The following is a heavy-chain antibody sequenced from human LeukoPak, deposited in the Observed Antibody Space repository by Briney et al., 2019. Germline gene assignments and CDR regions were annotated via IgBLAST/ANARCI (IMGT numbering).Heavy chain of an antibody. Sequence: SETLSLTCSVSGGSISSLYWSWIRQPPGKGLEWIGYIYYTGSTNYNPSLKSRVTMFVDVSKNQFSLRLSSVTAADTAVYYCARHRAYSSSSPFDYWGQGTLVTVSS. CDR3: ARHRAYSSSSPFDY. V-gene: IGHV4-59*08. D-gene: IGHD6-6*01. J-gene: IGHJ4*02. CDR2: IYYTGST. CDR1: GGSISSLY.